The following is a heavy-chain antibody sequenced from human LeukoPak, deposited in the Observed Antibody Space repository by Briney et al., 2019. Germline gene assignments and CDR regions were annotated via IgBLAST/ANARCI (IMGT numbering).Heavy chain of an antibody. V-gene: IGHV7-4-1*02. Sequence: ASVKVSCKASGYTFTSYAMNWVRQAPGQGLEWMGWINTNTGNPTYAQGFTGRFVFSLDTSVSTAYLQISSLKAEDTAVYYCARDLWTNYYYYYMDVWGKGTTVTVSS. CDR1: GYTFTSYA. J-gene: IGHJ6*03. D-gene: IGHD3/OR15-3a*01. CDR2: INTNTGNP. CDR3: ARDLWTNYYYYYMDV.